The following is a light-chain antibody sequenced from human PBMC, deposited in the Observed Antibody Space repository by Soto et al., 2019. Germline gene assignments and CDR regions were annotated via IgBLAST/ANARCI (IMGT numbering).Light chain of an antibody. J-gene: IGKJ5*01. CDR3: QNHNSAPHT. CDR1: QGISNG. Sequence: DIQMTQSPSSLSASVGDRVTITCRASQGISNGLAWYQQKPGKVPKLLIYAASTLQPGVPSRFSGSGSGTDITLTISSLQPEDVATYYCQNHNSAPHTFGQGTRLEIK. V-gene: IGKV1-27*01. CDR2: AAS.